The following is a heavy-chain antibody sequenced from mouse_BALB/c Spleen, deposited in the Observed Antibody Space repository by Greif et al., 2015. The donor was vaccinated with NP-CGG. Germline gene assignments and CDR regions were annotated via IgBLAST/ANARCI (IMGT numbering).Heavy chain of an antibody. CDR3: ARTGGSSPFAY. CDR2: INPSTGYT. Sequence: QVQLQQSGAELAKPGASVKMSCKASGYTFTSYWMHWVKQRPGQGLEWIGYINPSTGYTEYNQKFKDKATLTADKSSSTAYMQLSSLTSEGSAVYYCARTGGSSPFAYWGQGTLVTVSA. D-gene: IGHD1-1*01. V-gene: IGHV1-7*01. J-gene: IGHJ3*01. CDR1: GYTFTSYW.